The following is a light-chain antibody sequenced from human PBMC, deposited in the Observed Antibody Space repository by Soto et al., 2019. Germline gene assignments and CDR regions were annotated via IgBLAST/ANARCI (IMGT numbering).Light chain of an antibody. J-gene: IGKJ1*01. CDR3: QQYTALPPWK. CDR1: QSVSTN. V-gene: IGKV3-15*01. Sequence: IVLTQSKGPLSVYRGARATRSCRASQSVSTNLAWYHQKPGQATRLLIYGASTRATGIPARFSGSGSGTEFTLTISSLQSADFAVYYCQQYTALPPWKFGQGTNVDIK. CDR2: GAS.